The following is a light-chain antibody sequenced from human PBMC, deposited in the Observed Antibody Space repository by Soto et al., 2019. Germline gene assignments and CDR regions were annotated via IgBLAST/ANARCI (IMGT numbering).Light chain of an antibody. V-gene: IGKV3-20*01. J-gene: IGKJ1*01. CDR3: QQYGTSPPRT. CDR2: SAS. Sequence: EIVMTQSPATLSVSPGERATLSCRASQSVSSRYLAWYQQKPGQAPRLLIYSASSRATGLPDRFSGSGSGTDFTLTISRLEPEDFAVYYCQQYGTSPPRTFGQGTKVDIK. CDR1: QSVSSRY.